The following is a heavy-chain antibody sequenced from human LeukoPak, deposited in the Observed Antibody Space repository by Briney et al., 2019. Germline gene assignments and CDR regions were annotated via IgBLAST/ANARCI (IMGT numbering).Heavy chain of an antibody. V-gene: IGHV4-39*02. D-gene: IGHD6-13*01. CDR2: IYFSGST. CDR1: GGSISSSSYY. CDR3: VTAAGARNWFDP. Sequence: PSETLSLTCTVSGGSISSSSYYWGWIRQPPGKGLEWIGSIYFSGSTYYNPSLKSRVTISADRPKNHFSLKVRSVTGADTAVYYCVTAAGARNWFDPWGQGTLVTVSS. J-gene: IGHJ5*02.